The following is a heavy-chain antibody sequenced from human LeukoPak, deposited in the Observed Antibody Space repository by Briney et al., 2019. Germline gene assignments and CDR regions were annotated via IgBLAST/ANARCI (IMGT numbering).Heavy chain of an antibody. Sequence: GGSLRLSCAASGFTFSSYSMNWVRQAPGKGLEWVSSISSSSSYIYYADSVKGRFTISRDNAKNSLYLQMNSLRAEDTAAYYCARDLRLDERITIFGVVIDDYWGQGTLVTVSS. D-gene: IGHD3-3*01. CDR2: ISSSSSYI. CDR3: ARDLRLDERITIFGVVIDDY. J-gene: IGHJ4*02. V-gene: IGHV3-21*01. CDR1: GFTFSSYS.